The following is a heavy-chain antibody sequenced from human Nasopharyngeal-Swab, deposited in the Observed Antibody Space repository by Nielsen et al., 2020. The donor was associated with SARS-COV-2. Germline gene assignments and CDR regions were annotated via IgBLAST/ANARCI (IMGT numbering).Heavy chain of an antibody. J-gene: IGHJ4*02. D-gene: IGHD3-10*01. CDR2: IKKDGSEK. CDR3: ARESKVRVVGFDY. CDR1: GFTFSSYW. Sequence: GESLKISCAASGFTFSSYWMSWVRQAPGKGLEWVANIKKDGSEKYYVDSVKGRFTISRDNAKNSLYLQMNSLRAEDTAVYYCARESKVRVVGFDYWGQGTLVTVSS. V-gene: IGHV3-7*01.